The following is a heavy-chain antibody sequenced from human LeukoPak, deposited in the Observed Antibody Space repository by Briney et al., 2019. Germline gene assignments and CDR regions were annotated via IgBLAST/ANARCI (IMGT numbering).Heavy chain of an antibody. CDR3: ARGPRYYDFWSGYYTGNWFDP. J-gene: IGHJ5*02. Sequence: PSETLSLTCAVYGGSFSGYYWSWIREPPGKGLEWIGEINHSGSTNYNPSLKSRVTISLDTSKNQLSLKLSSVTAADTAVYYCARGPRYYDFWSGYYTGNWFDPWGQGTLVTVSS. CDR2: INHSGST. D-gene: IGHD3-3*01. V-gene: IGHV4-34*01. CDR1: GGSFSGYY.